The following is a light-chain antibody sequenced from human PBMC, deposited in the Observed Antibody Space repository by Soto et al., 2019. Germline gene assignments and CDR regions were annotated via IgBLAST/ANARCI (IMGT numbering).Light chain of an antibody. J-gene: IGLJ2*01. CDR1: RSSIGSNT. CDR3: QSYDSSLSVVV. V-gene: IGLV1-44*01. CDR2: SNN. Sequence: QSVLTQPPSASGPPGQRVTISCSGSRSSIGSNTVNWYQHLPGSAPKLLIYSNNHRPSGVPDRFSASKAGASASLAISGLQSEDEGDYYCQSYDSSLSVVVFGGGTKLTVL.